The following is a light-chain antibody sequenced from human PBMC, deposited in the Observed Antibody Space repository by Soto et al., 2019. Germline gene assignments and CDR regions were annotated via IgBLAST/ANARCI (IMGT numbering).Light chain of an antibody. Sequence: DIQMTQSPSTLSASVGDRVTITCRASQSINIWVAWYQQKPGRAPKLLIYRASSLKSGVPSRFSGSGSGTDFTLTITSLQPDDFATYYCQQYHYLRAFGPGTKVEIK. J-gene: IGKJ1*01. CDR1: QSINIW. CDR2: RAS. V-gene: IGKV1-5*03. CDR3: QQYHYLRA.